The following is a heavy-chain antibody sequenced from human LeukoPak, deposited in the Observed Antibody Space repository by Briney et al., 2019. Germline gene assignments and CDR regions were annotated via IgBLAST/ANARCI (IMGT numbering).Heavy chain of an antibody. CDR2: IWYDGSNK. CDR3: AKYAGAYSSSCTDY. Sequence: LPGRSLRLSCAASGFAFSSYGMHWVRQAPGKGLEWVAVIWYDGSNKYYADSVKGRFTISRDNSKNTLYLQMNSLRAEDTAVYYCAKYAGAYSSSCTDYWGQGTLVTVSS. J-gene: IGHJ4*02. CDR1: GFAFSSYG. D-gene: IGHD6-6*01. V-gene: IGHV3-33*06.